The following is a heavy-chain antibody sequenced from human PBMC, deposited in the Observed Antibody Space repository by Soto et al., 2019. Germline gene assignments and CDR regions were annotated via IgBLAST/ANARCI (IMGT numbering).Heavy chain of an antibody. CDR1: GFTFSDHY. CDR2: TRNKANSYTT. V-gene: IGHV3-72*01. J-gene: IGHJ4*02. D-gene: IGHD3-10*01. CDR3: AYVWFGESY. Sequence: EVQLVESGGGLVQPGGSLRLSCAASGFTFSDHYMDWVRQAPGKGLEWVGRTRNKANSYTTEYAASVKGRFTISRDDSKNSLYLQMNSLKTEDTAVYYSAYVWFGESYWGQGTLVTVSS.